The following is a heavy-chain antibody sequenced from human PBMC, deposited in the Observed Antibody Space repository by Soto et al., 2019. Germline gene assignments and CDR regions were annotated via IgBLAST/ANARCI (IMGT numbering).Heavy chain of an antibody. CDR3: ARLVYDTRLNYMYFDF. D-gene: IGHD3-10*01. CDR1: GVSISSGNW. CDR2: IFHDGTA. V-gene: IGHV4-4*02. Sequence: SETLSLTCAVSGVSISSGNWWTWVRQTPQRGLEYIGEIFHDGTANYYPSFERRVAISVDTSKNQFSPKLTSVTAADTAIYFCARLVYDTRLNYMYFDFWGQGALVTVSS. J-gene: IGHJ4*02.